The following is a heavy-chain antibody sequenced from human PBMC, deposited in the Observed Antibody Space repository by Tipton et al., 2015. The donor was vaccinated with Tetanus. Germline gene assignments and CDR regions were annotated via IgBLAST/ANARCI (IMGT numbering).Heavy chain of an antibody. J-gene: IGHJ3*02. Sequence: QLVQSGAEVKKPGASVKVSCKASGYTFTGYYMHWVRQAPGQGLEWMGWINPNSGSTSYAQKFQGRVTMTRDTSTSTVYMELSSLRSEDTAVYYCARGYSSNAFDIWGQGTMVTVPS. CDR3: ARGYSSNAFDI. CDR2: INPNSGST. V-gene: IGHV1-46*01. D-gene: IGHD4-11*01. CDR1: GYTFTGYY.